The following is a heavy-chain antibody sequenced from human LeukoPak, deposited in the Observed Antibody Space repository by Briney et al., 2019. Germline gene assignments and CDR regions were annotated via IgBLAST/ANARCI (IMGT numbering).Heavy chain of an antibody. V-gene: IGHV3-66*01. CDR1: GFTVSSNY. D-gene: IGHD4-23*01. CDR3: AKVWAVKGGNSDPTQFDS. J-gene: IGHJ4*02. Sequence: PGGSLRLSCVVSGFTVSSNYMNWVRQAPGKGLEWVSVLYSGGSTYYADFVKDRFTISRDDSKSTLYLQMNGLTAEDTAFYYCAKVWAVKGGNSDPTQFDSWGQGTLVTVSS. CDR2: LYSGGST.